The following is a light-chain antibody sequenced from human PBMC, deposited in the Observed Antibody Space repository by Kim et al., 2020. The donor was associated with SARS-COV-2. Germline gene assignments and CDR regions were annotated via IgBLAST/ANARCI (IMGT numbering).Light chain of an antibody. V-gene: IGLV2-11*01. J-gene: IGLJ3*02. CDR3: CSYAGSYTWV. CDR2: DVS. Sequence: YNYVSWYQQHPGKAPKFMIYDVSKRPSGVPDRFSGSKSGNTASLTISGLQAEDEADYYCCSYAGSYTWVFGGGTKLTVL. CDR1: YNY.